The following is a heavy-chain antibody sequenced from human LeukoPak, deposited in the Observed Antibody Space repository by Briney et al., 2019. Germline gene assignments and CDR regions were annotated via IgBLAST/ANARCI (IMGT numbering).Heavy chain of an antibody. D-gene: IGHD2-2*01. CDR2: ISSSSSYI. Sequence: GGSLRLSCAASGLTFSSYSMNWVRQAPGKGLEWVSSISSSSSYIYYADSVKGRFTISRDNAKNSLYLQMNSLRAEDTALYYCAAAPYQLLRTPMDYWGQGTLVTVSS. J-gene: IGHJ4*02. V-gene: IGHV3-21*04. CDR1: GLTFSSYS. CDR3: AAAPYQLLRTPMDY.